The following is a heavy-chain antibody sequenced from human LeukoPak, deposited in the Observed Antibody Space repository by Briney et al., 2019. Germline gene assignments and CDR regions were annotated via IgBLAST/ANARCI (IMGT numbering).Heavy chain of an antibody. CDR2: ISFSVNTK. V-gene: IGHV3-48*04. J-gene: IGHJ4*02. Sequence: GGSLRLSCVVSGFTFKNYIMSWVRQAPGKGLEWVSYISFSVNTKYYGDSVKGRFTISRDNAKNSLYLHMDSLRAEDTAVYYCARGAYSSGWAYFDHWGQGTLVTVSS. D-gene: IGHD6-19*01. CDR3: ARGAYSSGWAYFDH. CDR1: GFTFKNYI.